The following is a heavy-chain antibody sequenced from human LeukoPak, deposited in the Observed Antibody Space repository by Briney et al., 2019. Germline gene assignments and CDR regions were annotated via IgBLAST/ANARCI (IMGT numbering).Heavy chain of an antibody. CDR1: GFTFSDYY. V-gene: IGHV3-11*01. CDR2: ISSSGSTI. Sequence: PGGSLRLSCAASGFTFSDYYMSWIRQAPGKGLEWVSYISSSGSTIYYADPEKRRFTISRANDKNSLYRTMNSLRSADTAVYTRARFKVKYSSGGSCFHYYGTDVWGQGTTVTASS. D-gene: IGHD2-15*01. J-gene: IGHJ6*02. CDR3: ARFKVKYSSGGSCFHYYGTDV.